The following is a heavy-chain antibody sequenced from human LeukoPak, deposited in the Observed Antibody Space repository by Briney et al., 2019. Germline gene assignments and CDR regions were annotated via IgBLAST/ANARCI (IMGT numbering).Heavy chain of an antibody. D-gene: IGHD1-26*01. CDR1: GFSFSTSA. Sequence: GGSLRLSCAAPGFSFSTSAMHWVRQAPGKGLEWVAVMPYDGNYKHHADSVKGRFTISRDNSRNTLSLQTSSLRGEDTAVYYCASGSYHEHWGQGTLVTVSS. J-gene: IGHJ4*02. CDR2: MPYDGNYK. V-gene: IGHV3-30*15. CDR3: ASGSYHEH.